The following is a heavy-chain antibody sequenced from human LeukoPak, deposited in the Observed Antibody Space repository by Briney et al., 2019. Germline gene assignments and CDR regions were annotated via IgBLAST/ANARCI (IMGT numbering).Heavy chain of an antibody. CDR3: ATQGYCGGDCYLDY. Sequence: SETLPLTCTVSGGSISSGSYYWSWIRQPAGKGLEWIGRIYTSGSTNYNPSLKSRVTISVDTSKNQFSLKLSSVTAADTAVYYCATQGYCGGDCYLDYWGQGTLVTVSS. CDR1: GGSISSGSYY. D-gene: IGHD2-21*02. V-gene: IGHV4-61*02. J-gene: IGHJ4*02. CDR2: IYTSGST.